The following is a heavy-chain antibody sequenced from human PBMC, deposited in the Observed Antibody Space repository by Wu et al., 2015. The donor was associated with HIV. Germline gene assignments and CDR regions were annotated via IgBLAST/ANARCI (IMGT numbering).Heavy chain of an antibody. V-gene: IGHV1-46*01. Sequence: QVQLVQSGAEVKKPGASVKVSCKTSGNTFSNYYMQWVRQAPGKGLEWMAMINPIGTSTKYAQKFQGRLTVTRDTSTGVVYMELNSLRSEDTVVYYCTKTSALIRGAWDWFDTWGPGTLVSVSS. D-gene: IGHD1-26*01. CDR1: GNTFSNYY. CDR3: TKTSALIRGAWDWFDT. CDR2: INPIGTST. J-gene: IGHJ5*02.